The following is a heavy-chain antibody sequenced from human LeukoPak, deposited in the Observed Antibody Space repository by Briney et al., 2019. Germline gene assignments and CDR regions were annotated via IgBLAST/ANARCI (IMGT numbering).Heavy chain of an antibody. Sequence: GGSLRLSCAASGFTFSSYGMHWVRQAPGQGLEWMGIINPSGGSTSYAQKVQGRVTMTRDMSTSTVYMELSSLRSEDTAVYYCAREATYYDFWSGYYGGYYYYYMDVWGKGATVTVSS. D-gene: IGHD3-3*01. CDR1: GFTFSSYG. CDR2: INPSGGST. J-gene: IGHJ6*03. CDR3: AREATYYDFWSGYYGGYYYYYMDV. V-gene: IGHV1-46*01.